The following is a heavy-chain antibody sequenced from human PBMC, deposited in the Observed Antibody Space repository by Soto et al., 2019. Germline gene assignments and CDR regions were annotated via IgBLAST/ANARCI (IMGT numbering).Heavy chain of an antibody. CDR1: GGSISSGGYY. Sequence: SETLSLTCTVSGGSISSGGYYWSWIRQHPGKGLEWIGYIYYSGSTYYNPSLKSRVTISVDTSKNQFSLKLSSVTAADTAVYYCARDIIAAGNNWFDPWGQGTLVTVYS. V-gene: IGHV4-31*03. D-gene: IGHD6-13*01. CDR2: IYYSGST. J-gene: IGHJ5*02. CDR3: ARDIIAAGNNWFDP.